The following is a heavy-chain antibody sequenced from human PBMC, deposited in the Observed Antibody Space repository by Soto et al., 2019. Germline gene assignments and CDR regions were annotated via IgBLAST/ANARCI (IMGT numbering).Heavy chain of an antibody. CDR2: IYHSGST. CDR1: GGSISSSNW. D-gene: IGHD4-17*01. CDR3: ARGGLYDYGDYGAFDI. V-gene: IGHV4-4*02. Sequence: SETLSLTCAVSGGSISSSNWWSWVRQPPGKGLEWIGEIYHSGSTNYNPSLKSRVTISVDKSKNQFSLKLSSVTAADTAVYYCARGGLYDYGDYGAFDIWGQGTMVTVSS. J-gene: IGHJ3*02.